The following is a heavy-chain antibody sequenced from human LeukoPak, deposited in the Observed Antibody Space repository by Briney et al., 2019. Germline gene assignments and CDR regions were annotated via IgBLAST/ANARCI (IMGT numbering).Heavy chain of an antibody. D-gene: IGHD6-13*01. Sequence: PGGSLRLSCAASRFTFSSYWMSWVRQAPGKGLEWVANIKQDGSEKYYVDFVKGRFTISRDNAKNSLYLQMNSLRAEDTAVYYCASSGYSSSWDPFDYWGQGTLVTVSS. CDR3: ASSGYSSSWDPFDY. CDR1: RFTFSSYW. J-gene: IGHJ4*02. V-gene: IGHV3-7*01. CDR2: IKQDGSEK.